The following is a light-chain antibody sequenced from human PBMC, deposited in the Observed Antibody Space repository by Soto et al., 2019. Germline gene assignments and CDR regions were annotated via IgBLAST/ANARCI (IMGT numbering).Light chain of an antibody. CDR2: KAS. CDR1: QTIGTW. CDR3: QPYNALST. V-gene: IGKV1-5*03. J-gene: IGKJ4*01. Sequence: DIQMTQSPSTLSASVGDTVTITCRASQTIGTWLAWYQQKPAKAPKLLIYKASTLESGVPSRFSGSGSGTEFNLTISSLQAEDFATYYCQPYNALSTLGGGTKADIK.